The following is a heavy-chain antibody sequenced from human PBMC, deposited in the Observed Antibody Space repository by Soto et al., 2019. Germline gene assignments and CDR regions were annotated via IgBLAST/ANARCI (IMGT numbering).Heavy chain of an antibody. V-gene: IGHV4-30-4*01. CDR3: ARDTPYCGGDCYGFDI. D-gene: IGHD2-21*02. Sequence: SETLSLTCTVSGGSISIGDYYWSWIRQPPGKGLEWIGYIYYSGSTYYNPSLKSRVTISVDTSKNQFSLKLSSVTAADTAVYYCARDTPYCGGDCYGFDIWGQGTMVS. J-gene: IGHJ3*02. CDR1: GGSISIGDYY. CDR2: IYYSGST.